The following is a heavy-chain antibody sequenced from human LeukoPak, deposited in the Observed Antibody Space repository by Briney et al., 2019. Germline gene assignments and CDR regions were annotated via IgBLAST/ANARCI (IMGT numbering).Heavy chain of an antibody. CDR2: ISSSSSII. J-gene: IGHJ4*02. CDR3: ARPIGVTVVTHYGY. V-gene: IGHV3-48*04. D-gene: IGHD4-23*01. Sequence: GGSLRLSCAASGFTFSTNSMNWVRQAPGKGLEWLSYISSSSSIIYYSDSVKGRFTISRDNAKNSLYLQMNSLRAEDTAVYYCARPIGVTVVTHYGYWGQGTLVTVSS. CDR1: GFTFSTNS.